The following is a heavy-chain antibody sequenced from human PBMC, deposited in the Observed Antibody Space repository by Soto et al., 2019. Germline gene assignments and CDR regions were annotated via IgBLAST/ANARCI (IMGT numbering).Heavy chain of an antibody. Sequence: GGSLRLSCAASGFTVSSNYMSWVRQAPGKGLEWVSVIYSGGSTYYADSVKGRFTISRDNSKNTLYLQMNSLRAEDTAVYYCIAAAGTAGMDVWGQGTTVTVSS. CDR3: IAAAGTAGMDV. CDR1: GFTVSSNY. V-gene: IGHV3-53*01. CDR2: IYSGGST. D-gene: IGHD6-13*01. J-gene: IGHJ6*02.